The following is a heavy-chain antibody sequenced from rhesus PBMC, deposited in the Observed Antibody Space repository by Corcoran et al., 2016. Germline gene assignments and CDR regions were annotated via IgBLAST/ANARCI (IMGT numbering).Heavy chain of an antibody. V-gene: IGHV4-169*01. CDR3: ARGWRTGVLRDAFDF. CDR1: GGSISSSY. J-gene: IGHJ3*01. Sequence: QLQLQESGPGLVKPSETLSVTCAVSGGSISSSYWSWVRQAPGKGLEWIGVIYGSCSSTNYNPSLKSRVTLSVDTSKNQLSLKLSSVTAADTAVYYCARGWRTGVLRDAFDFWGQGLRVTVSS. CDR2: IYGSCSST. D-gene: IGHD3-22*01.